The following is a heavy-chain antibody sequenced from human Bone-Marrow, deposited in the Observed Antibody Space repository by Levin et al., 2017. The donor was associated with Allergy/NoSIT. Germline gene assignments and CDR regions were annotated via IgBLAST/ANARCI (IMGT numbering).Heavy chain of an antibody. Sequence: LSLPCAASGFTFRRCWMNWVRQAPGRGLEWVANIKEDGSEVYYVDSVRGRFTISRDNAKNTVDLQMNSLRAEDAAVYYCVTTGLFYIGGALLDAFDIWGQGTTVTVSS. V-gene: IGHV3-7*02. CDR1: GFTFRRCW. CDR2: IKEDGSEV. CDR3: VTTGLFYIGGALLDAFDI. J-gene: IGHJ3*02. D-gene: IGHD6-25*01.